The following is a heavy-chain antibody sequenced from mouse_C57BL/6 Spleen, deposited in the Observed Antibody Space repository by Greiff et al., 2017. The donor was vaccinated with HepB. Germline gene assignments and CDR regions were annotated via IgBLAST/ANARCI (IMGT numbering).Heavy chain of an antibody. CDR2: INPNNGGT. CDR3: AYGYDVAY. Sequence: EVQLQQSGPELVKPGASVKISCKASGYTFTDYYMNWVKQSHGKSLEWIGDINPNNGGTSYNQKLKGKATLTVDKSASTAYMELRSLTSEESAVYYCAYGYDVAYWGQGTLVTVSA. J-gene: IGHJ3*01. D-gene: IGHD2-2*01. CDR1: GYTFTDYY. V-gene: IGHV1-26*01.